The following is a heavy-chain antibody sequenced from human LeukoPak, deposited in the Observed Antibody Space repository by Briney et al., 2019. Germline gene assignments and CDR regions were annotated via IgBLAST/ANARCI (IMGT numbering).Heavy chain of an antibody. V-gene: IGHV3-23*01. J-gene: IGHJ4*02. CDR3: AKGYYDYVWGSYYFDY. CDR2: ISGSGGST. CDR1: GFTFSSYA. D-gene: IGHD3-16*01. Sequence: GGSLRLSCAASGFTFSSYAMGWVRQAPGKGLEWVSAISGSGGSTYYADSVKGRFTISRDNSKNTLYLQMNSLRAEDTAVYYCAKGYYDYVWGSYYFDYWGQGTLVTVSS.